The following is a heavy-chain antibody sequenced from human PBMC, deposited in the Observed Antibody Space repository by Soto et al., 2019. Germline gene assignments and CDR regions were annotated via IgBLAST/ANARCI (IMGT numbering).Heavy chain of an antibody. V-gene: IGHV1-8*01. D-gene: IGHD3-22*01. J-gene: IGHJ3*02. CDR1: GYTFTSYD. Sequence: ASVKVSCKASGYTFTSYDINWVRQATGQGLEWMGWMNPNSGNTGYAQKFQGRVTMTRNTSISTAYMELSSLRSEDTAVYYCARVGYYYDSSGYQNDAFDIWGQGTMVTVSS. CDR3: ARVGYYYDSSGYQNDAFDI. CDR2: MNPNSGNT.